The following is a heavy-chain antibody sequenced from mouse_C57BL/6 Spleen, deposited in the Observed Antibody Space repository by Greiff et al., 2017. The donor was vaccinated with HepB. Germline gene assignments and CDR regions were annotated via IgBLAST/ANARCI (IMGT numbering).Heavy chain of an antibody. CDR2: ISSGSSTI. D-gene: IGHD3-2*02. CDR1: GFTFSDYG. CDR3: ARAGYYAMDY. J-gene: IGHJ4*01. V-gene: IGHV5-17*01. Sequence: VESGGGLVKPGGSLKLSCAASGFTFSDYGMHWVRQAPEKGLEWVAYISSGSSTIYYADTVKGRFPISRDNAKNTLFLQMTSLRSEDTAMYYCARAGYYAMDYWGQGTSVTVSS.